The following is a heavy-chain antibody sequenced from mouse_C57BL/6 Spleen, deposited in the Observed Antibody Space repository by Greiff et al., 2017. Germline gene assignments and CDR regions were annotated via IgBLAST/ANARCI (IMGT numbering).Heavy chain of an antibody. D-gene: IGHD1-1*01. J-gene: IGHJ1*03. CDR3: ARGLGYGSSYDYWYFDV. CDR1: GYTFTDYN. Sequence: VQLQQSGAELVKPGASVKIPCKASGYTFTDYNMDWVKQSHGKSLEWIGDINPNNGGTIYNQKFKGKATLTVDKSSSTAYMELRSLTSEDTAVYYCARGLGYGSSYDYWYFDVWGTGTTVTVSS. CDR2: INPNNGGT. V-gene: IGHV1-18*01.